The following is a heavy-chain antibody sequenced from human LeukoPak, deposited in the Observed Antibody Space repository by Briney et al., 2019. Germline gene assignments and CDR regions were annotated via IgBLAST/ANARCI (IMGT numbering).Heavy chain of an antibody. CDR1: GGSISSYY. V-gene: IGHV4-59*12. CDR3: AIRIAVASPYYFDY. D-gene: IGHD6-19*01. Sequence: SETLPLTCTFSGGSISSYYRSWIRQPPGKGLEWIGFISYSGVTNYNPSLKSRVTISLDTSKNQFSLRLTSVTAAHTAVYYCAIRIAVASPYYFDYWGRGTLVTVSS. J-gene: IGHJ4*02. CDR2: ISYSGVT.